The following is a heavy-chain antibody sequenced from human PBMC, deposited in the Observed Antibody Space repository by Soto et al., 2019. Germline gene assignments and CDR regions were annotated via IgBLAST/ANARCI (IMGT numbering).Heavy chain of an antibody. V-gene: IGHV3-33*01. CDR3: ARDGIDAFDI. J-gene: IGHJ3*02. CDR1: GFTFSSYG. Sequence: QVQLVESGGGVVQPGRSLRLSCAASGFTFSSYGMYWVRQAPGKGLERVAVIWYDGSNKYYADSVKGRFTISRDNAKNTLYLQMISLRAEDTAVYYCARDGIDAFDIWGQGTMVTVS. CDR2: IWYDGSNK.